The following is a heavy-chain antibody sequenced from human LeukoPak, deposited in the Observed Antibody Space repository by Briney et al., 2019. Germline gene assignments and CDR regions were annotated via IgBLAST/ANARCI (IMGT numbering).Heavy chain of an antibody. D-gene: IGHD2-8*01. CDR3: ARRSDIVLMVYAMPSVYFDY. Sequence: SETLSLTCTVSGGSISSSSYYWGWIRQPPGKGLEWIGSIYYSGSTYYNPSLKSRVTISVDTSENQFSLKLSSVTAADTAVYYCARRSDIVLMVYAMPSVYFDYWGQGTLVTVSS. CDR2: IYYSGST. CDR1: GGSISSSSYY. V-gene: IGHV4-39*01. J-gene: IGHJ4*02.